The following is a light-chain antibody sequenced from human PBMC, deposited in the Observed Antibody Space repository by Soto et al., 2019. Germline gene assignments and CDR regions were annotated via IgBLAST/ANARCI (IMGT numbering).Light chain of an antibody. J-gene: IGKJ2*01. V-gene: IGKV3-11*01. CDR1: QSVSNF. CDR3: QQRNSWPRT. CDR2: DAS. Sequence: EIVWTQSPATLSLSPGERATLSCRASQSVSNFLAWYQQKPGQPPRLLIYDASDRATGIPARFSGSGSGTDFTLTISSLEHEDLAVYYCQQRNSWPRTFGQGTKLEIK.